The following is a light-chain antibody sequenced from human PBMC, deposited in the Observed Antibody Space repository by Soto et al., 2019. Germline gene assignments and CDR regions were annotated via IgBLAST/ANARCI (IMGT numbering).Light chain of an antibody. CDR1: HSVNSN. V-gene: IGKV3-15*01. CDR2: GAS. CDR3: QQHNDWPRT. J-gene: IGKJ1*01. Sequence: IVMTQSPATLSVSPGERATLSCRASHSVNSNAAWCQQKPGQAPRLLINGASTRATGTPARFSGSGSGTEFTLTISSLQSEDIAVYYCQQHNDWPRTFGQGTKVDIK.